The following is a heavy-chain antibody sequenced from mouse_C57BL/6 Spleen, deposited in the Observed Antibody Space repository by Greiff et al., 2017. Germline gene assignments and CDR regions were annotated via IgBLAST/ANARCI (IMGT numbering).Heavy chain of an antibody. Sequence: VQLQQPGAELVKPGASVKLSCKASGYTFTSYWMKWVKQRPGQGLEWIGEIDPSDSSTNYNQKFKGKATLTVDTSSSTAYMQLSSLTSEDSAVYYGARREVIYDGYSGGCAYWGQGTLVTVSA. J-gene: IGHJ3*01. V-gene: IGHV1-50*01. CDR1: GYTFTSYW. D-gene: IGHD2-3*01. CDR3: ARREVIYDGYSGGCAY. CDR2: IDPSDSST.